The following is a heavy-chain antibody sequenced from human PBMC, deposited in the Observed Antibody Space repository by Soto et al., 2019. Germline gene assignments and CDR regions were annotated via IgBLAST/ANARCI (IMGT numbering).Heavy chain of an antibody. D-gene: IGHD4-17*01. J-gene: IGHJ6*03. CDR3: AREPYGDYYYYYYMDV. CDR2: INPSGGST. Sequence: QVQLVQSGAEVKKPGASVKVSCKASGYTFTSYYMHWVRQAPGQGLEWMGIINPSGGSTSYAQKFQGRVTMTSDTSTSTVYMELSSLRSEDTAVYYCAREPYGDYYYYYYMDVWGKGTTVTVSS. CDR1: GYTFTSYY. V-gene: IGHV1-46*03.